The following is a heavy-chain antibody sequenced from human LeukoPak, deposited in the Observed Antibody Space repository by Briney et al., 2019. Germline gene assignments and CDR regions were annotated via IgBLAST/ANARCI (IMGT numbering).Heavy chain of an antibody. CDR2: TYWNDDK. CDR1: GFSLSTSGVG. V-gene: IGHV2-5*01. Sequence: SGPTLVNPTQTLTLTCTFSGFSLSTSGVGVGWIRQPPGKALEWLALTYWNDDKRYSPSLKGRLTITKDTSKNQVVLTMTNMGPVDTATYYCARIYYDFWSGYYIDYWGLGTLVTVSS. J-gene: IGHJ4*02. CDR3: ARIYYDFWSGYYIDY. D-gene: IGHD3-3*01.